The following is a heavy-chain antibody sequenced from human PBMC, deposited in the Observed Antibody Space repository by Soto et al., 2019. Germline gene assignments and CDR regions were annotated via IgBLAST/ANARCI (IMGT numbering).Heavy chain of an antibody. V-gene: IGHV1-69*01. Sequence: QVQLVQSGAEVKQPGSSVKVSCKASGGTFGSYAISWVRQAPGQGLEWMGGIIPIPGTVNYAQKFQGRVTIAADESTSTAYMELSSLRSEDTAVYYCARSQGSSTSLEIYYYYYYGMDVWGQGTKVTVSS. CDR1: GGTFGSYA. J-gene: IGHJ6*02. CDR3: ARSQGSSTSLEIYYYYYYGMDV. D-gene: IGHD2-2*01. CDR2: IIPIPGTV.